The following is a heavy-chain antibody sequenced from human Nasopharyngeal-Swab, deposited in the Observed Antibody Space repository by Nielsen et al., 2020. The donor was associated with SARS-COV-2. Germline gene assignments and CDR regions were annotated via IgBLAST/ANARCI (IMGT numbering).Heavy chain of an antibody. D-gene: IGHD3-22*01. CDR2: MNPNSGNT. CDR3: ARHYYDSSPDAFDI. V-gene: IGHV1-8*01. J-gene: IGHJ3*02. Sequence: SVKVSCKASGYTFTSYGINWVRQATGQGLEWMGWMNPNSGNTGYAQKFQGRVTITRNTSISTAYMELSSLRSEDTAVYYCARHYYDSSPDAFDIWGQGTMVTVSS. CDR1: GYTFTSYG.